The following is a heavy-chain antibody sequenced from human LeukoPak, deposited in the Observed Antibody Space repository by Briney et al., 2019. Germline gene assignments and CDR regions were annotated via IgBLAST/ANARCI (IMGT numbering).Heavy chain of an antibody. J-gene: IGHJ3*02. CDR1: GGSFSGYY. Sequence: SETLSLTCAVYGGSFSGYYWSWIRQPPGKGLEWIGEINHSGSTNYNPSLKSRVTISVDTSKNQFSLKLSSVTAADTAVYHCARGPQWLDAFDIWGQGTMVTVSS. CDR2: INHSGST. V-gene: IGHV4-34*01. D-gene: IGHD3-22*01. CDR3: ARGPQWLDAFDI.